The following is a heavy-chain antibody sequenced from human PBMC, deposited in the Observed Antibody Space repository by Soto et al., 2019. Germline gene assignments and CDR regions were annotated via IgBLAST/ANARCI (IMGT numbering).Heavy chain of an antibody. D-gene: IGHD4-17*01. CDR2: INPNSGGT. V-gene: IGHV1-2*04. CDR3: ARGERKDYGDYFDY. CDR1: GYTFTGYY. Sequence: ASVKVSCKASGYTFTGYYMHWVRQAPGQGLEWMGWINPNSGGTNYAQKFQGWVTMTRDTSISTAYMELSRLRSDDTAVYYCARGERKDYGDYFDYWGQGTLVTVPS. J-gene: IGHJ4*02.